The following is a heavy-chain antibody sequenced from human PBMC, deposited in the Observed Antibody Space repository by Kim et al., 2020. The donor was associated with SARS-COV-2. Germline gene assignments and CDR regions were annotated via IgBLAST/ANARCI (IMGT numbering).Heavy chain of an antibody. J-gene: IGHJ5*02. CDR3: ARDAMVRGVSP. Sequence: ASVKVSCKASGYTFTSYYMHWVRQAPGQGLEWMGIINPSGGSTSYAQKFQGRVTMTRDTSTSTVYMALSSLRSEDTAVYYCARDAMVRGVSPWGQGTLVTVSS. V-gene: IGHV1-46*01. CDR2: INPSGGST. CDR1: GYTFTSYY. D-gene: IGHD3-10*01.